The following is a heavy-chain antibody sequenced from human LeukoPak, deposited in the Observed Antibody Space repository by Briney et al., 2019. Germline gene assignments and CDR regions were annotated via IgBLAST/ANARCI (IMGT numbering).Heavy chain of an antibody. D-gene: IGHD1-26*01. V-gene: IGHV4-39*01. J-gene: IGHJ4*02. Sequence: PSETLSLTCSVSGASISGGTYYGGWIRQPPGKGLEWIGSIYYTGSTYDNPSLKSRVTISVDTSKNQFSLKLSSVTAADTAVYYCARRGGSGRAFDYWGQGTLVTVSS. CDR3: ARRGGSGRAFDY. CDR2: IYYTGST. CDR1: GASISGGTYY.